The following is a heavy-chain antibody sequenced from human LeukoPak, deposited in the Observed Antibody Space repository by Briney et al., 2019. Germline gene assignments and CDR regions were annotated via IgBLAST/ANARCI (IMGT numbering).Heavy chain of an antibody. J-gene: IGHJ6*03. CDR2: ISSSSSTI. Sequence: PGGSLRLSCAASGFTFSSYSMNWVRQAPGKGLEWVSYISSSSSTIYYADSVKGRFTISRDNSKNTLYLQMNSLRAEDTAVYYCAKDPWRSSSWYPPPYYYYYMDVWGKGTTVAVSS. D-gene: IGHD6-13*01. CDR1: GFTFSSYS. CDR3: AKDPWRSSSWYPPPYYYYYMDV. V-gene: IGHV3-48*01.